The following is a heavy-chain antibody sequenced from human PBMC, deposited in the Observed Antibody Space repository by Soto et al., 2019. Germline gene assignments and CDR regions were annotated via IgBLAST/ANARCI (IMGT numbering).Heavy chain of an antibody. CDR2: ISAYNGPT. J-gene: IGHJ6*02. D-gene: IGHD6-19*01. V-gene: IGHV1-18*04. CDR1: GYTFTSYG. Sequence: QVQLVQSGAEVKKPGASVKVSCKASGYTFTSYGISWVRQAPGQGLEWMGWISAYNGPTNYAQKLQGRVTMTTDTSTGTAYMELRSLRSDDTAVYYCARDGIAVAGTSRDYYYGMDVWGQGPTVTVSS. CDR3: ARDGIAVAGTSRDYYYGMDV.